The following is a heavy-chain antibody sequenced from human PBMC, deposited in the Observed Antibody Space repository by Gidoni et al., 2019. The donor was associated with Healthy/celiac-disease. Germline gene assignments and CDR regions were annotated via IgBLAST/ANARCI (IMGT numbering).Heavy chain of an antibody. J-gene: IGHJ3*02. Sequence: QVQLQQWGAGLLKPSETLSLTCAVYGGSFSGYYWSWIRQPPGKGLEWIGEINHSGSTNYNPSLKSRVTISVDTSKNQFSLKLSSVTAADTAVYYCAREVPAAINDAFDIWGQGTMVTVSS. CDR3: AREVPAAINDAFDI. V-gene: IGHV4-34*01. D-gene: IGHD2-2*01. CDR1: GGSFSGYY. CDR2: INHSGST.